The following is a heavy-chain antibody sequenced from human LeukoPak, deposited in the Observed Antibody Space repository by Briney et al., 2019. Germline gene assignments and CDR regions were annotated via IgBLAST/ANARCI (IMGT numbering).Heavy chain of an antibody. CDR2: INSDGSRT. Sequence: PGGPLRLSCAASAFTLSSYWMHWVRQAPGKGLVWVSHINSDGSRTDYADSVKGRFTVSRDNAKNTVYLQMNSLRAEDTAVYYCARGNPSGHLWGQGALVTVSS. D-gene: IGHD3-10*01. V-gene: IGHV3-74*01. CDR1: AFTLSSYW. J-gene: IGHJ5*02. CDR3: ARGNPSGHL.